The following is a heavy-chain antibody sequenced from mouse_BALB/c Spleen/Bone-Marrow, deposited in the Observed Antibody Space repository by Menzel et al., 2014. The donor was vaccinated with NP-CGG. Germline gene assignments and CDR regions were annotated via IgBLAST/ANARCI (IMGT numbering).Heavy chain of an antibody. J-gene: IGHJ1*01. CDR3: ARRRTFITSVVDYFDV. CDR1: GYVFSSSW. V-gene: IGHV1-82*01. CDR2: IYPGDGNT. D-gene: IGHD1-1*02. Sequence: VQLQQSEPELVKPGASVKISCRASGYVFSSSWMNWVKQRPGQGLEWIGRIYPGDGNTNYNGKFKGKATLTADTSSSTAYMQISSLTSVDSAVYFCARRRTFITSVVDYFDVWGAGTTVTVSS.